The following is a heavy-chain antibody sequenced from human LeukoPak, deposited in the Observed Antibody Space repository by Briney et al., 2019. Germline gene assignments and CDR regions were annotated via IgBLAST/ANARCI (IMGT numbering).Heavy chain of an antibody. D-gene: IGHD3-16*01. V-gene: IGHV3-11*01. CDR2: ISNSSDSI. CDR3: AKLEERGNTDY. Sequence: GGSLRLSCAASGFKFSDYYMTWIRQAPGKGLEWVSYISNSSDSIYYADSVKGRFTISRDNSKNTLYLQMNSLRVEDTAVYYCAKLEERGNTDYWGQGTLVTVSS. CDR1: GFKFSDYY. J-gene: IGHJ4*02.